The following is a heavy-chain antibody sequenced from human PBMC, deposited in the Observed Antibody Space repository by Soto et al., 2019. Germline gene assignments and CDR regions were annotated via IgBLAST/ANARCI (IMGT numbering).Heavy chain of an antibody. CDR1: CGSISSYY. V-gene: IGHV4-59*08. Sequence: SETLSLTCTVSCGSISSYYWSWIRQPPGKGLEWIGYIYYSGSTNYNPSLKSRVTISVDTSKNQFSLKLSSVTAADTAVYYCARRYGYSFDYWGQGTLVTVSS. CDR2: IYYSGST. D-gene: IGHD1-1*01. CDR3: ARRYGYSFDY. J-gene: IGHJ4*02.